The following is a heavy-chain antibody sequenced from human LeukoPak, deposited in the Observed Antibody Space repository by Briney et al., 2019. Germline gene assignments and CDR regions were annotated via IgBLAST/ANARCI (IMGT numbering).Heavy chain of an antibody. CDR3: ARDRAVAGDFDY. CDR1: GFTFSSYE. V-gene: IGHV3-48*03. CDR2: ISSSGSTI. J-gene: IGHJ4*02. Sequence: GGSLRLSCAASGFTFSSYEMNWVRQAPGKGLEWVSYISSSGSTIYYADPVKGRFTISRDNAKNSLYLQMNSLRAEDTAVYYCARDRAVAGDFDYWGQGTLVTVSS. D-gene: IGHD7-27*01.